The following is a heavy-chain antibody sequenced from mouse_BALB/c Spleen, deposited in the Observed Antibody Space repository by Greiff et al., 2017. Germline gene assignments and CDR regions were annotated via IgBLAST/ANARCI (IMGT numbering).Heavy chain of an antibody. CDR1: GFTFSDYY. CDR2: ISDGGSYT. Sequence: VESGGGLVKPGGSLKLSCAASGFTFSDYYMYWVRQTPEKRLEWVATISDGGSYTYYPDSVKGRFTISRDNAKNNLYLQMSSLKSEDTAMYYCARSYDGYSVYFDYWGQGTTLTVSS. V-gene: IGHV5-4*02. J-gene: IGHJ2*01. CDR3: ARSYDGYSVYFDY. D-gene: IGHD2-3*01.